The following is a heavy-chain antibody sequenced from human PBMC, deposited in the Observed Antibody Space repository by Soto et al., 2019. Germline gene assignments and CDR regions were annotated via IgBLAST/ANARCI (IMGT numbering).Heavy chain of an antibody. J-gene: IGHJ4*02. CDR1: GFTFSSYA. V-gene: IGHV3-23*01. CDR3: AKDARTRGIRERYYFDY. Sequence: GGSVRLSCAASGFTFSSYAMSWVRQAPGKGLEWVSAISGSGGSTYYADSVKGRFTISRDNSKNTLYLQMNSLRAEDTAVHYCAKDARTRGIRERYYFDYWGQGTLVTVSS. CDR2: ISGSGGST. D-gene: IGHD1-20*01.